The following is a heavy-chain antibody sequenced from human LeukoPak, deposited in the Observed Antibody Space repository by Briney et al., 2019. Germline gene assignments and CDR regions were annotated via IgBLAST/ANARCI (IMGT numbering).Heavy chain of an antibody. CDR1: GYTFTSYD. Sequence: ASVKVSCKASGYTFTSYDINWVRQATGQGLEWMGWMNPNSGNTGYAQKFQGRVTMTRNTSISTAYMELSSLRSEDTAVYYCARGDYGDYPLGYWGQGTLVTVSS. J-gene: IGHJ4*02. D-gene: IGHD4-17*01. V-gene: IGHV1-8*01. CDR2: MNPNSGNT. CDR3: ARGDYGDYPLGY.